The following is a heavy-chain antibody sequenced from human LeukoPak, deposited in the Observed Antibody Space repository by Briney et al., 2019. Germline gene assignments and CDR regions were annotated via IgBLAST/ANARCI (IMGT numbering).Heavy chain of an antibody. V-gene: IGHV4-59*08. CDR1: GGSISSYY. D-gene: IGHD3-9*01. J-gene: IGHJ4*02. CDR2: IYYSGST. CDR3: ARETGFYHFDY. Sequence: SETLSLTCTVSGGSISSYYWSWIRQPPGKGLEWIGYIYYSGSTNYNPSLKSRVTISVDTSKNQFSLKLSSVTAADTAVYYCARETGFYHFDYWGQGTLVTVSS.